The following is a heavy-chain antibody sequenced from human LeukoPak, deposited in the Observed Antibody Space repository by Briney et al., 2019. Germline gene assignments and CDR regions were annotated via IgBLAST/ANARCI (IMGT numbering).Heavy chain of an antibody. V-gene: IGHV3-23*01. Sequence: GGSPRLSCAASGFTFSTHAMSWVRQAPGEGLEWVSGISGSGGSTYYADSVKGRFTISRDNSKNTLYLQMNSLRAEDTAVYYCAKGGNQRAGSCSGGSCYLFEHWGQGTLVTVSS. CDR3: AKGGNQRAGSCSGGSCYLFEH. CDR1: GFTFSTHA. D-gene: IGHD2-15*01. CDR2: ISGSGGST. J-gene: IGHJ4*02.